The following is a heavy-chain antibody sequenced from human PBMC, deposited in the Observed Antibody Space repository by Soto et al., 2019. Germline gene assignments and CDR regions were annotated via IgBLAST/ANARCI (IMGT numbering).Heavy chain of an antibody. CDR1: GGSISSGGYY. D-gene: IGHD3-16*02. V-gene: IGHV4-31*03. CDR2: IYYSGST. J-gene: IGHJ5*02. CDR3: ARDGLSGDWFDP. Sequence: SETLSLTCTVSGGSISSGGYYWSWIRQHPGKGLEWIGYIYYSGSTYYNPSLKSRVTISVDTSKNQFSLKLSSVTAADTAVYYCARDGLSGDWFDPWGQGTLVTVSS.